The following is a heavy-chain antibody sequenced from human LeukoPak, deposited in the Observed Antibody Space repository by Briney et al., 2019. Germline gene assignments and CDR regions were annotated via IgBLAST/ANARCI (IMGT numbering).Heavy chain of an antibody. Sequence: APVKVSCKASGYTFTGYYMHWVRQAPGQGLEWMGWINPNSGGTKYAQKFQGRVTMTRDTSISTVYMELSRLRSDDTAVYYCARGLRGSPAFDYWGQGTLVTVSS. D-gene: IGHD2-2*01. CDR2: INPNSGGT. J-gene: IGHJ4*02. CDR1: GYTFTGYY. V-gene: IGHV1-2*02. CDR3: ARGLRGSPAFDY.